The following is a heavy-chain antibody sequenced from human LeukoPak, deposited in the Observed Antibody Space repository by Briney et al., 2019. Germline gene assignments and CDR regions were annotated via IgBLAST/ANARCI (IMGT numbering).Heavy chain of an antibody. CDR3: ARVHDYGGSSGIWDY. CDR1: GYSFTNDW. D-gene: IGHD4-23*01. J-gene: IGHJ4*02. V-gene: IGHV5-51*01. CDR2: IYPGDSDT. Sequence: GVCLKISCVVSGYSFTNDWIGCVRWTGEDGLEWRGTIYPGDSDTRYSPSFQGQVTISADKSISTAYLQWSSLKASDTAMYYCARVHDYGGSSGIWDYWGQGTLVTVSS.